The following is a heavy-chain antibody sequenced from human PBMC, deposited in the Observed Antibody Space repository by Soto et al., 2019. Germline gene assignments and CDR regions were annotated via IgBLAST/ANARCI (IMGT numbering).Heavy chain of an antibody. CDR2: FDPEDGET. J-gene: IGHJ5*02. V-gene: IGHV1-24*01. D-gene: IGHD2-15*01. CDR1: GYTLTELP. Sequence: ASVKVSCKVSGYTLTELPMHWVRQAPGKGLEWMGGFDPEDGETIYAQKFQGRATMTEDTSTDTAYMELSSLRSEDTAVYYCATWQRLGYCSGGSCSGWFDPWGQGTLVTVSS. CDR3: ATWQRLGYCSGGSCSGWFDP.